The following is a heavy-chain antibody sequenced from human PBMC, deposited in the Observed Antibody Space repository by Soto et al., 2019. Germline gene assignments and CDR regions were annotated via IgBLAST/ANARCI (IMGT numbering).Heavy chain of an antibody. CDR1: GGSISSGGYS. CDR2: IYHSGST. Sequence: SETLSLTCAVSGGSISSGGYSWSWIRQPPGKGLEWIGYIYHSGSTYYNPSLKSRVTISVDRSKNQFALKLSSVTAADTAVYYCARVPGPWGQGTLVTVLL. V-gene: IGHV4-30-2*01. J-gene: IGHJ5*02. CDR3: ARVPGP.